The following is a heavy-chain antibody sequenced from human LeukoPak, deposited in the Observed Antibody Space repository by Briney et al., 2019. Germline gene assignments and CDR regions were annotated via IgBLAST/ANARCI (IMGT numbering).Heavy chain of an antibody. CDR1: GGSISSSSYY. D-gene: IGHD3-22*01. J-gene: IGHJ4*02. CDR3: ASSSYYYDSSGYPLGY. CDR2: IYYSGST. Sequence: SETLSLTCTVSGGSISSSSYYWGWIRQPPGKGLEWIGSIYYSGSTYYNSSLKSRVTISVDTSKNQFSLKLSSVTAADTAVYCCASSSYYYDSSGYPLGYWGQGTLVTVSS. V-gene: IGHV4-39*01.